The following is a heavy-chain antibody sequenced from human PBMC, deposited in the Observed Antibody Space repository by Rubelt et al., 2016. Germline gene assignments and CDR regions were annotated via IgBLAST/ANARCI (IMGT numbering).Heavy chain of an antibody. Sequence: QVQLVQSGAEVKKPGASVKVSCKASGYTFTSYAMHWVRQAPGQRLEWMGWINAGNGNTKYSQKFQGRVTITRDTSASTAYMELSSLRSGDTAVYYCARWYSSSWYSLGVGWFDPWGQGTLVTVSS. V-gene: IGHV1-3*01. D-gene: IGHD6-13*01. J-gene: IGHJ5*02. CDR2: INAGNGNT. CDR3: ARWYSSSWYSLGVGWFDP. CDR1: GYTFTSYA.